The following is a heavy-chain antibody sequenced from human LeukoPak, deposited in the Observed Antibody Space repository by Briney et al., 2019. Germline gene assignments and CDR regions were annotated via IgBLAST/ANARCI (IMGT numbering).Heavy chain of an antibody. CDR2: ISSSGTII. CDR3: ARDLPHYDILTGSLDDYYYYGMDV. Sequence: GGSLRLSCAASGFTFSAYEMNWVRQAPGKGLEWVSYISSSGTIIYYADSVKGRFTISRDNARKSLYLQMNSLRAEDTAVYYCARDLPHYDILTGSLDDYYYYGMDVWGQGTTVTVSS. CDR1: GFTFSAYE. D-gene: IGHD3-9*01. J-gene: IGHJ6*02. V-gene: IGHV3-48*03.